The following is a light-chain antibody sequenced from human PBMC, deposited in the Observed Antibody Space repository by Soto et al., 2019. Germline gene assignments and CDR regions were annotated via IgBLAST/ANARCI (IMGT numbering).Light chain of an antibody. J-gene: IGKJ1*01. Sequence: PGERAALSCTASHYVYSNVAWFQQRPGQAPRLLIYRASARATGTPARFSGSGSGTEFTLTITSLQSEDFALYYCQQYQNLWTFGQGTKVDIK. CDR2: RAS. CDR3: QQYQNLWT. CDR1: HYVYSN. V-gene: IGKV3-15*01.